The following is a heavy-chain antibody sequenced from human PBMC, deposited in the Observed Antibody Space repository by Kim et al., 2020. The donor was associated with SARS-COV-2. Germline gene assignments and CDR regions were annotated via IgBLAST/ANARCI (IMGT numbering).Heavy chain of an antibody. V-gene: IGHV3-33*01. CDR1: GFTFSSYG. Sequence: GGSLRLSYAASGFTFSSYGMHWVRQAPGKGLEWVAVIWYDGSNKYYADSVKGRFTISRDNSKNTLYLQMNSLRAEDTAVYYCARDDSYYDILAGFIHPPPGTYYYGMDVWGQGTTVTVSS. D-gene: IGHD3-9*01. CDR3: ARDDSYYDILAGFIHPPPGTYYYGMDV. CDR2: IWYDGSNK. J-gene: IGHJ6*02.